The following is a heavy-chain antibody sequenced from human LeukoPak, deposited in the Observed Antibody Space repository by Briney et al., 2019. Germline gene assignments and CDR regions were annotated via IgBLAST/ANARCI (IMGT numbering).Heavy chain of an antibody. CDR2: ISWNSGSI. V-gene: IGHV3-9*01. CDR1: GFTFDDYA. J-gene: IGHJ4*02. CDR3: AKASGWRPFDY. Sequence: GRSLRLSCAASGFTFDDYAMHWVRQAPGKGLEWVSGISWNSGSIGYADSVKGRFTISRDNAKNSLYLQMNSLRAEDTALYYCAKASGWRPFDYWGQGTLVTVSS. D-gene: IGHD6-19*01.